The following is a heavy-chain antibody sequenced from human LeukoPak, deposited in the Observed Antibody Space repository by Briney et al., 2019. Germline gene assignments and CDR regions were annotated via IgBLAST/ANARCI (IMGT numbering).Heavy chain of an antibody. CDR3: ARFISGYDY. D-gene: IGHD3-22*01. CDR1: GYTFTGYY. J-gene: IGHJ4*02. V-gene: IGHV1-2*02. CDR2: INPNSGDT. Sequence: ASVTVSCKASGYTFTGYYMHWVRQAPGQGLEWMGWINPNSGDTNYAQKFQGRVTMTRDMSINTAYMEVSRLRSDDTAVYYCARFISGYDYWGQGTLVTVSS.